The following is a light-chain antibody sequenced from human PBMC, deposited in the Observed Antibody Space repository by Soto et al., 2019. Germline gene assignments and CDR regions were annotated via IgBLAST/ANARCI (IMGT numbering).Light chain of an antibody. Sequence: QSVLTQPPSVSGAPGQRDTISCTGSRSNIGAGYAVHWYQQLPGTAPKLLIYDNTNRPSGVPDRFSASESGTSASLAITGLQSEDEADYYCQSYDTSLSASVFGGGTKLTVL. CDR3: QSYDTSLSASV. CDR2: DNT. CDR1: RSNIGAGYA. J-gene: IGLJ2*01. V-gene: IGLV1-40*01.